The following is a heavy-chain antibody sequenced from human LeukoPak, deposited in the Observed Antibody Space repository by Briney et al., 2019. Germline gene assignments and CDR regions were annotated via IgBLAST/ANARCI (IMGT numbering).Heavy chain of an antibody. V-gene: IGHV4-59*01. CDR3: ATKGPSDAFDI. CDR1: GGSISSYY. CDR2: IYYSGST. Sequence: SETLSLTCTVSGGSISSYYWSWIRQPLGKGLEWIGYIYYSGSTNYNPSLKSRVTISVDTSKNQFSLKLSSVTAADTAVYYCATKGPSDAFDIWGQGTMVTVSS. J-gene: IGHJ3*02.